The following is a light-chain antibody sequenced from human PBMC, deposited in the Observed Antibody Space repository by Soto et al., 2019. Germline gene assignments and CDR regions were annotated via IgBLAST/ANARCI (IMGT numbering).Light chain of an antibody. Sequence: EIVLTQSPGTLSLSPGERATLSCRASQSVTSRYLGWYQQKPGQAPRLLIYGASTRATGIPARFSGSGSGTEFTLTISSLQSEDFAVYYCQQYNNWPGTFGQGTKVDIK. J-gene: IGKJ1*01. CDR2: GAS. CDR1: QSVTSRY. V-gene: IGKV3-15*01. CDR3: QQYNNWPGT.